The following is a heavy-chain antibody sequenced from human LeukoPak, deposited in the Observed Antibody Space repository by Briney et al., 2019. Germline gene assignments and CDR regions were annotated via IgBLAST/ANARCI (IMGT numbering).Heavy chain of an antibody. CDR1: GGSISSISSNNYH. CDR2: IYYSGST. Sequence: SETLSLTCIVSGGSISSISSNNYHWGWIRQPPGKGLEWIGSIYYSGSTYYNPSLKSRVTISVDTSKNQFSLKLSSVTAADTALYYCAREVGVVTAHGIDVWGQGTTVTVSS. J-gene: IGHJ6*02. CDR3: AREVGVVTAHGIDV. V-gene: IGHV4-39*02. D-gene: IGHD4-23*01.